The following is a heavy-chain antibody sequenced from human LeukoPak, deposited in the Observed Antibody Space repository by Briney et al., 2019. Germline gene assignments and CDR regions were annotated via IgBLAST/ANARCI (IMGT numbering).Heavy chain of an antibody. V-gene: IGHV1-18*01. Sequence: VKVFCKTSAYTFSNYGFNWVRQAPGQGLEWMGWISAYNGNTKYAQNFQGRFTMTTDTSTSTAYMELRSLTSDDTAVYYCARDLDGSGSYYTDYWGQGTLVTVSS. CDR1: AYTFSNYG. D-gene: IGHD3-10*01. J-gene: IGHJ4*02. CDR3: ARDLDGSGSYYTDY. CDR2: ISAYNGNT.